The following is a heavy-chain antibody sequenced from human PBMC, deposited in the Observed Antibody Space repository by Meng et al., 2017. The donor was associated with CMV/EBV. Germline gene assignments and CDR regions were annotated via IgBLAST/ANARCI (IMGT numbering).Heavy chain of an antibody. CDR3: ARDFSTVAYEV. Sequence: SETLSLTCTVSGGSISSGDYYWSWIRQPPGKGLEWIGYIYYSGRTYYNPSLKSRVTISVDTSKTQCSLKLSSVTAADTAVYYCARDFSTVAYEVWGQGTLVTVSS. CDR2: IYYSGRT. V-gene: IGHV4-30-4*08. CDR1: GGSISSGDYY. D-gene: IGHD4-23*01. J-gene: IGHJ4*02.